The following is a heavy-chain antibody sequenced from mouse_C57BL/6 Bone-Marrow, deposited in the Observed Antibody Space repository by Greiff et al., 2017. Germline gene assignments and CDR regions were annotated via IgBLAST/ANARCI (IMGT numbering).Heavy chain of an antibody. J-gene: IGHJ4*01. D-gene: IGHD1-1*01. CDR2: IYPRSGNT. V-gene: IGHV1-81*01. CDR1: GYTFTSYG. Sequence: QVQLQQSGAELARPGASVKLSCKASGYTFTSYGISWVKQRTGQGLEWIGEIYPRSGNTYYNEKFKGKATLTADKSSSTAYMELRSLTSEDSAVYFCARSQSLDYYGSSYTYYAMDYWGQGTSVTVSS. CDR3: ARSQSLDYYGSSYTYYAMDY.